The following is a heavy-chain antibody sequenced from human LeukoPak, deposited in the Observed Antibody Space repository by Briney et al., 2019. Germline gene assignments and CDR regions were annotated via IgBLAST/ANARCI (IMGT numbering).Heavy chain of an antibody. CDR1: GGSISSYY. V-gene: IGHV4-59*12. D-gene: IGHD3-9*01. CDR3: ARERYFDWSSLSYFDY. CDR2: IYYSGST. Sequence: PSETLSLTCTVSGGSISSYYWSWIRQPPGKGLEWIGYIYYSGSTNYNPSLKSRVTISVDTSKNQFSLKLSSVTAADTAVYYCARERYFDWSSLSYFDYWGQGTLVAVSS. J-gene: IGHJ4*02.